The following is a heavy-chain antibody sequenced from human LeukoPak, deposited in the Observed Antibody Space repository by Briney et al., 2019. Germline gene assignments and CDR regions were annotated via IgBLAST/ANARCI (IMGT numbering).Heavy chain of an antibody. CDR2: ISTSSIYI. J-gene: IGHJ3*02. CDR1: GFTFSSYS. CDR3: VLYGDYESPDGFDI. V-gene: IGHV3-21*04. D-gene: IGHD4-17*01. Sequence: GGSLRLSCAASGFTFSSYSMNWVRQAPGKGLEWVSSISTSSIYIYYADSMKGRFTISRDNAKNTLYLHMNSLRAEDTAVYYCVLYGDYESPDGFDIWGQGTMVTVSS.